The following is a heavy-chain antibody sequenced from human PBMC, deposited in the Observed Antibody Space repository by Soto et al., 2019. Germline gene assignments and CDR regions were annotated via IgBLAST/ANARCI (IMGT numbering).Heavy chain of an antibody. CDR3: ASRIRYCSGGSCPDV. V-gene: IGHV5-51*01. J-gene: IGHJ3*01. CDR2: IYPGDSDT. Sequence: PGESLKISCKGSGYSFTSYWIGWVRQMPGKGLEWMGIIYPGDSDTRYSPSFQGHVTISADKSISTAYLQWSSLKASDTAMYYCASRIRYCSGGSCPDVWGQGTMVTVSS. CDR1: GYSFTSYW. D-gene: IGHD2-15*01.